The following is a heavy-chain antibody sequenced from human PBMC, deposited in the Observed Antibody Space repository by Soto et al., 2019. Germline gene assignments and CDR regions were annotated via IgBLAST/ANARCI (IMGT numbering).Heavy chain of an antibody. D-gene: IGHD6-6*01. V-gene: IGHV4-39*01. CDR1: GGSISSSSYY. Sequence: SETLSLTCTVSGGSISSSSYYWGWIRQPPGKGLEWIGSIYYSGSTYYNPSLKSRVTISVDTSKNQFSLKLSSVTAADTAVYYCARSQYSSSSWPNYGMDVWGQGTTVTVSS. J-gene: IGHJ6*02. CDR3: ARSQYSSSSWPNYGMDV. CDR2: IYYSGST.